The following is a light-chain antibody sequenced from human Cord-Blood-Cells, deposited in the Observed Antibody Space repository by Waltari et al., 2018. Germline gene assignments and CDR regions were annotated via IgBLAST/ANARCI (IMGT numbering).Light chain of an antibody. CDR1: QGIDDN. CDR2: EAS. J-gene: IGKJ3*01. V-gene: IGKV5-2*01. CDR3: LQYDNYPFT. Sequence: TTLTQSTAFMSAPPADKFNISYQASQGIDDNMNRYQQKPGEAPNFMIQEASTFVPGIPPRFSGSGYGTDFTLTINYLESEDVASYFCLQYDNYPFTFGPGTKVDIK.